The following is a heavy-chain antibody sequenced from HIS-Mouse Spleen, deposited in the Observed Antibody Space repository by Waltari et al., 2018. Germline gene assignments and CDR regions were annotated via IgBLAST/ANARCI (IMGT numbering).Heavy chain of an antibody. CDR3: ARSEYYDFWSAYYYYYGMDV. V-gene: IGHV4-31*03. CDR2: IYYSGST. J-gene: IGHJ6*02. CDR1: GGSISSGGYY. D-gene: IGHD3-3*01. Sequence: QVQLQESGPGLVKPSQTLSLTCPVSGGSISSGGYYWSWIGQHPGKGPEWIGYIYYSGSTYYNPSLKSRVTISVDTSKNQFSLKLSSVTAADTAVYYCARSEYYDFWSAYYYYYGMDVWGQGTTVTVSS.